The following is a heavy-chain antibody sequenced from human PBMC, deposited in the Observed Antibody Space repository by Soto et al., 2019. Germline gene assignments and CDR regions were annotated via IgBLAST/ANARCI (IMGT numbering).Heavy chain of an antibody. CDR2: MNPNSGKT. CDR1: GCAFKSYD. Sequence: ASVEESCKDYGCAFKSYDIRWVRQDKGKGCEYLGWMNPNSGKTGYVKKFQGRVTMTRDTSMSKAYMELSRLRSEDTAAYYCARGINYGDYSRFFAPWGPGTLVTVS. CDR3: ARGINYGDYSRFFAP. D-gene: IGHD4-17*01. V-gene: IGHV1-8*01. J-gene: IGHJ5*02.